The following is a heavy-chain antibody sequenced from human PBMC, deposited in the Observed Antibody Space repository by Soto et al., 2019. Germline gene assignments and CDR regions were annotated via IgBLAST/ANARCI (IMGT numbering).Heavy chain of an antibody. CDR1: GGSISRSNW. CDR3: ARFSVDYNFDS. Sequence: SETLSLTCAVSGGSISRSNWWTWVRQPPGKGLEWIGDIYYSGTTNYNPSLKSRVTILIDTSKNQFSLSLGSVTAADTAVYYCARFSVDYNFDSWGQGTLVTVSS. J-gene: IGHJ4*02. V-gene: IGHV4-4*02. CDR2: IYYSGTT. D-gene: IGHD1-20*01.